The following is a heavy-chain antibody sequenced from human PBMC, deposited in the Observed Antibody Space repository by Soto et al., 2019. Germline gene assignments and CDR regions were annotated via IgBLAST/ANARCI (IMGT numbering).Heavy chain of an antibody. CDR2: ISASSTTI. J-gene: IGHJ4*02. Sequence: QVQLVESGGGLVKIGGSLRLSCAASGFTLSDHYMTWVRQVPGKGLEWVSYISASSTTIYYADSVKGRFTIARDNAKNSLFLQMSSLRAEDTAVYYCARDIRGANWGEGTMVIVSS. CDR1: GFTLSDHY. V-gene: IGHV3-11*01. CDR3: ARDIRGAN.